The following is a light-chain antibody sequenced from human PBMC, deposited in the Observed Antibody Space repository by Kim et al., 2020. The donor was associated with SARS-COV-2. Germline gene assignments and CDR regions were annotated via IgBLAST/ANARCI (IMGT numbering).Light chain of an antibody. J-gene: IGKJ5*01. CDR2: AAS. V-gene: IGKV1-39*01. Sequence: DIQLTQSPSSLSASLGDRVSITCRADQSISSHLSWYQHKPGRAPKLLIYAASSLQSEVPSRFSGSGSGTDFTLTISSLQPEDFATYYCQQSYSFPQITFGQGTRLEIK. CDR1: QSISSH. CDR3: QQSYSFPQIT.